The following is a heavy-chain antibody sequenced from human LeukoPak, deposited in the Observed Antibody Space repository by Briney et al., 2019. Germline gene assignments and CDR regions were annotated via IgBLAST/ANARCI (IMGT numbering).Heavy chain of an antibody. CDR1: GFTVSSNY. CDR2: IYSGGST. D-gene: IGHD1-7*01. CDR3: ARESPRLHARTTVY. J-gene: IGHJ4*02. V-gene: IGHV3-66*01. Sequence: PGGSLRLSCAASGFTVSSNYMSWVRQAPGKGLEWVSVIYSGGSTYYADSVKGRFTISRDNSKNTLYLQMNSLRAEDTAVYHCARESPRLHARTTVYWGQGTLVTVSS.